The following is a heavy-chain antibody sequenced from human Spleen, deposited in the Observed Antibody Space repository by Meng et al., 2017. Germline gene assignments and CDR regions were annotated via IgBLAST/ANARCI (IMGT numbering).Heavy chain of an antibody. CDR1: GGSFSGYY. CDR2: INHSGST. Sequence: VQLLQRGAGLLKPSETLSLNCAVYGGSFSGYYWSWIRQPPGKGLEWIGEINHSGSTNYNPSLESRATISVDTSQNNLSLKLSSVTAADSAVYYCARGPTTMAHDFDYWGQGTLVTVSS. D-gene: IGHD4-11*01. V-gene: IGHV4-34*01. J-gene: IGHJ4*02. CDR3: ARGPTTMAHDFDY.